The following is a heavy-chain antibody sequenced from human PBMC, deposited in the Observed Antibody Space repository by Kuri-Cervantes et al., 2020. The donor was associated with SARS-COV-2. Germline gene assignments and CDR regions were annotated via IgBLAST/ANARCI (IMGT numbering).Heavy chain of an antibody. CDR2: IYHSGST. CDR1: GYSISSGYY. J-gene: IGHJ3*02. Sequence: SETLSLTCTVSGYSISSGYYWGWIRQPPGKGLEWIGSIYHSGSTYYNPSLKSRVTISVDTSKNQFSLKLSSVTAADTAVYYWAREGGGTPTIFGVVGAFDIWGQGTMVTVSS. V-gene: IGHV4-38-2*02. D-gene: IGHD3-3*01. CDR3: AREGGGTPTIFGVVGAFDI.